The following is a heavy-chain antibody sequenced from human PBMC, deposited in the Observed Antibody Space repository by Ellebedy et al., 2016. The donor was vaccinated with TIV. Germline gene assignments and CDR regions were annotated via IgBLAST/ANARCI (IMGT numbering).Heavy chain of an antibody. V-gene: IGHV3-30-3*02. J-gene: IGHJ4*02. CDR2: ISYDGSNK. Sequence: GGSLRLSXAASGFTFSSYAMHWVRQAPGKGLEWVAVISYDGSNKYYADSVKSRFTISRDNAKNSLYLQMNSLRAEDTAVYYCANEVATISDPFFDYWGQGTLVTVSS. D-gene: IGHD5-12*01. CDR1: GFTFSSYA. CDR3: ANEVATISDPFFDY.